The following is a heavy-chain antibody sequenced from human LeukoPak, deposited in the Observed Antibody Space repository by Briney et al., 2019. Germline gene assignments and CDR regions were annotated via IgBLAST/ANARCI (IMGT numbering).Heavy chain of an antibody. D-gene: IGHD2-2*01. CDR3: ASLCSSTSCYWGADY. CDR2: IYYSGST. Sequence: SETLSLTCTVSGGSISTYYWSWIRQPPGKGLEWIGSIYYSGSTYYNPSLKSRVTISVDTSKNQFSLKLSSVTAADTAVYYCASLCSSTSCYWGADYWGQGTLVTVSS. CDR1: GGSISTYY. V-gene: IGHV4-39*01. J-gene: IGHJ4*02.